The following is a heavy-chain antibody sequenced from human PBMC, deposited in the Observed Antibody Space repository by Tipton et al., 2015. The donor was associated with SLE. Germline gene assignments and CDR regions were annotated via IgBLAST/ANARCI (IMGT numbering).Heavy chain of an antibody. J-gene: IGHJ2*01. V-gene: IGHV3-23*01. Sequence: SLRLSCAASGFTFNTHGMSWLRQAPGKGLEWVSAITDSGDGANYADSVKGRFTISRDNAKNTLYLQMNSLRAEDTALYYCAKEHSSGWIIGFFDLWGRGTQVTVSS. CDR3: AKEHSSGWIIGFFDL. D-gene: IGHD6-19*01. CDR2: ITDSGDGA. CDR1: GFTFNTHG.